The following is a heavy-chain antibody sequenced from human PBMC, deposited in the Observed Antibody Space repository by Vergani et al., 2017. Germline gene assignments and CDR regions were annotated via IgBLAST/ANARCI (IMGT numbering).Heavy chain of an antibody. J-gene: IGHJ3*02. V-gene: IGHV3-21*01. CDR2: ISSSSSYI. CDR3: ARGDYYGSVVGGAFDI. CDR1: GFTFSSYS. Sequence: EVQLVESGGGLVKPGGSLRLSCAASGFTFSSYSMNWVRQAPGKGLEWVSSISSSSSYIYYADSVKGRFTISRDNAKNSLYLQMNSLRAVDTAVYYCARGDYYGSVVGGAFDIWGQGTMVTVSS. D-gene: IGHD3-10*01.